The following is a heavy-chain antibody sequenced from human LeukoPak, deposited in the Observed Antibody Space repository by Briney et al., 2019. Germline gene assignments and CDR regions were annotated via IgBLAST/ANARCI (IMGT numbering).Heavy chain of an antibody. CDR1: GGSFSGYY. CDR2: INHSGST. V-gene: IGHV4-34*01. D-gene: IGHD3-22*01. Sequence: SETLSLTCAVYGGSFSGYYWSWIRQPPGKGLEWIGEINHSGSTNYNPSLKSRVTISVDTSKNQFSLELSSVTAADTAVYYCARRATYYYDSSGYSTFDYWGQGTLVTVSS. CDR3: ARRATYYYDSSGYSTFDY. J-gene: IGHJ4*02.